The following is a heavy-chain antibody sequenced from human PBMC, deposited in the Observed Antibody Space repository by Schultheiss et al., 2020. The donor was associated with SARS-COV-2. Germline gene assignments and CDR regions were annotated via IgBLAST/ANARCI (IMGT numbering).Heavy chain of an antibody. CDR2: IYHSGST. J-gene: IGHJ5*02. CDR1: GGSFSGYY. CDR3: ARGSEGFDP. Sequence: SETLSLTCAVYGGSFSGYYWSWIRQPPGKGLEWIGEIYHSGSTNYNPSLQSRVTMSVDVSKKQLSLRLSSVTAADSAVYYCARGSEGFDPWGQGTQVTVSS. V-gene: IGHV4-34*01.